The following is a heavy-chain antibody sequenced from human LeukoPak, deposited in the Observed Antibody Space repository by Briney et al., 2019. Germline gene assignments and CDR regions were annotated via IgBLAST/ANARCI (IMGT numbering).Heavy chain of an antibody. J-gene: IGHJ4*02. CDR3: ARRRFGQYYFDH. CDR1: GGSISSYY. D-gene: IGHD3-10*01. CDR2: IYYSGST. V-gene: IGHV4-59*08. Sequence: SETLSLTCTVSGGSISSYYWNWIRQPPGKGLEWIAYIYYSGSTNYNPSLKSRVTISVDTSKNQFSLKLSPVTAADTAVYYCARRRFGQYYFDHWGQGTLVTVSS.